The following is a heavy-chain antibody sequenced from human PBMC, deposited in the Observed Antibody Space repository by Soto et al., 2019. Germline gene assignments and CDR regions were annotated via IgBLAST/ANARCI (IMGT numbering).Heavy chain of an antibody. D-gene: IGHD3-16*02. J-gene: IGHJ4*02. CDR3: TMSAISPYGGLIGPFDY. V-gene: IGHV1-3*05. CDR2: INPANGNT. Sequence: QVQLAQSGAEERKPGASVKVSCEATGYTFTAYAMHWVRQAPGQRLEWMGWINPANGNTKYSQKFQGRLTITSDTYANTVYMELNSLTSEDTAMYYWTMSAISPYGGLIGPFDYWGQGNLVTVSS. CDR1: GYTFTAYA.